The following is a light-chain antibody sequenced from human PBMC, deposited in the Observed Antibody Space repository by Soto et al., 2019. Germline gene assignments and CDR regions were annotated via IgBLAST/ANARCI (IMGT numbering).Light chain of an antibody. CDR2: DVT. V-gene: IGLV2-14*01. Sequence: QSALTQPASVSESPGQSITISCTGSSSDVGGYKYVSWYQQYPGKAPKLLIYDVTNRPSGVSNRFSGSKSGYTASLTISGLQSEDEADYYCSSYTSFKTLVFGTGTKVTVL. CDR1: SSDVGGYKY. J-gene: IGLJ1*01. CDR3: SSYTSFKTLV.